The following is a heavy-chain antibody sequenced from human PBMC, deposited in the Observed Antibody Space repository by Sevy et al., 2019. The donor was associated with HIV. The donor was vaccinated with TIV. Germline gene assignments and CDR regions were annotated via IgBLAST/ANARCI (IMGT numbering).Heavy chain of an antibody. J-gene: IGHJ6*02. CDR2: IYYTGKT. V-gene: IGHV4-31*03. Sequence: SETLSLTCSVSDGSISSQIYYWTWIRQHPGKGLEWIGYIYYTGKTSYNPSLKSRLTISIDKSKNQFSLRLSSVTAADTAVYYCARDHGYGNCWFPYYYYNGMDVWGQGTTVTVSS. CDR1: DGSISSQIYY. D-gene: IGHD6-19*01. CDR3: ARDHGYGNCWFPYYYYNGMDV.